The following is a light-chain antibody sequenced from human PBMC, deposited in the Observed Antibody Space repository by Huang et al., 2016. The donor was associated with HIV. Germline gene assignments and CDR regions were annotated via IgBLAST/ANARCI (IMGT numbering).Light chain of an antibody. V-gene: IGKV1-33*01. J-gene: IGKJ4*01. CDR1: QDISNY. Sequence: DIQMTQSPSSLSASVGDRVTITCQASQDISNYLNGYQQKPVTAPKLLIYDASNFETGVPSRFSGSGSGADFTFTISSLQPEDIATYYCQHYDNLPLTFGGGTKVEIK. CDR3: QHYDNLPLT. CDR2: DAS.